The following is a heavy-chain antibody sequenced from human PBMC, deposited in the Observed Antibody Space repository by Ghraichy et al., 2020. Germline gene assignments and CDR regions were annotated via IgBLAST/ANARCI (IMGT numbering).Heavy chain of an antibody. D-gene: IGHD2-2*01. Sequence: GESLNISCAASGFTFSSYAMSWVRQAPGKGLEWVSAISGSGGSTYYADSVKGRFTISRDNSKNTLYLQMNSLRAEDTAVYYCAKDSPYCSSTSCYGLDYFDYWGQGTLVTVSS. CDR3: AKDSPYCSSTSCYGLDYFDY. J-gene: IGHJ4*02. V-gene: IGHV3-23*01. CDR2: ISGSGGST. CDR1: GFTFSSYA.